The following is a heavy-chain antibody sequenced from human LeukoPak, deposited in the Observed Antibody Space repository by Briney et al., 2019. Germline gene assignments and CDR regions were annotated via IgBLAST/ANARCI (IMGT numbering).Heavy chain of an antibody. D-gene: IGHD3-22*01. J-gene: IGHJ4*02. Sequence: PGGSLRLSCAASGFTFSSYAMHWVRQAPGKGLEYVSAISSNGGSTYYANSVKGRFTISRDNSKNTLYLRMGSLRAEDMAVYYCARDRVGSGYLFYFDYWGQGTLAIVSS. CDR3: ARDRVGSGYLFYFDY. CDR1: GFTFSSYA. V-gene: IGHV3-64*01. CDR2: ISSNGGST.